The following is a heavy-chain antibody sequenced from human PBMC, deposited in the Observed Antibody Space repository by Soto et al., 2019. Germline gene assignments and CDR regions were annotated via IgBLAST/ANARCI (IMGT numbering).Heavy chain of an antibody. CDR3: TTAHSDEDYDFWSGYYTVAAINYYYGMDV. CDR1: GFTFSNAW. D-gene: IGHD3-3*01. V-gene: IGHV3-15*07. Sequence: PGGSLRLSCAASGFTFSNAWMNWVRQAPGKGLEWVGRIKSKTDGGTTDYAAPVKGRFTISRDDSKNTLYLQMNSLKTENTAVYYCTTAHSDEDYDFWSGYYTVAAINYYYGMDVWSQGTTVTVSS. J-gene: IGHJ6*02. CDR2: IKSKTDGGTT.